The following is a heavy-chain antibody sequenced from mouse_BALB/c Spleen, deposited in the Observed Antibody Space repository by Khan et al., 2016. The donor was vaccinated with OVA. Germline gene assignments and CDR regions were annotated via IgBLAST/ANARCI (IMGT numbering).Heavy chain of an antibody. CDR2: IFPGTGNT. Sequence: VQLQESGAELVKPGASVKLSCKTSGYTFTSYWIQWVKQRPGQGLGWIGQIFPGTGNTYYNENFKGKATLTVDTSYSTAYMQLSSLTSEDSAVYFCARGYFGNYEFAYWGQGTLVTVSP. CDR3: ARGYFGNYEFAY. D-gene: IGHD2-1*01. V-gene: IGHV1S132*01. J-gene: IGHJ3*01. CDR1: GYTFTSYW.